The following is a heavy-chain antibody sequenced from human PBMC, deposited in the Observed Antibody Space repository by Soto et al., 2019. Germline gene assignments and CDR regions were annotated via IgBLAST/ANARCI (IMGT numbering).Heavy chain of an antibody. D-gene: IGHD1-26*01. J-gene: IGHJ4*02. CDR3: ARGVTSGSFPPFDL. V-gene: IGHV4-31*03. CDR2: IYYSGST. CDR1: GGSISSGGYY. Sequence: SETLSLTCTVSGGSISSGGYYWSWIRQHPEKGLEWIGNIYYSGSTHYNPSLKSRVTISVDTSKNQFSLKLNSVTAADTAVYYCARGVTSGSFPPFDLWGQGTLVTVSS.